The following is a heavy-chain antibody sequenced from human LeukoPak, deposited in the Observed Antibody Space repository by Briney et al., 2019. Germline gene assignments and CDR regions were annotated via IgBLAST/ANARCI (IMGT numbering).Heavy chain of an antibody. CDR1: GDTFSNYD. D-gene: IGHD1-1*01. J-gene: IGHJ3*01. Sequence: GASVKVSCKASGDTFSNYDIYWVRQATGQGLEWMGWMNPNGGYTGYAQKFQGRVTMTRNTSITTAYMELSSLRSEDTAVYYCARGFLTGTTSDAFDLWGQGTMVTVSS. CDR2: MNPNGGYT. V-gene: IGHV1-8*01. CDR3: ARGFLTGTTSDAFDL.